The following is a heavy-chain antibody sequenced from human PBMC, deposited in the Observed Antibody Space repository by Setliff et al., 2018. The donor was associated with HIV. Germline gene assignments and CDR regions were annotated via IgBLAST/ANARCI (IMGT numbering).Heavy chain of an antibody. V-gene: IGHV3-30*02. CDR1: GFTFSTYG. CDR2: IRYDGNIK. J-gene: IGHJ4*02. CDR3: ARDYDTSSHYSRFEY. D-gene: IGHD3-16*01. Sequence: GGSLRLSCAASGFTFSTYGMHWVRQAPGKGLEWVAFIRYDGNIKSYADSVRGRFTISRDSSKNTLYLQMNSVSAEDTAMYYCARDYDTSSHYSRFEYWGQGTPVTVSS.